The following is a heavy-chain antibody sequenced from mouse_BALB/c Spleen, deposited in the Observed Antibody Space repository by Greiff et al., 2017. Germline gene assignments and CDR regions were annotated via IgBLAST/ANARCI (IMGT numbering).Heavy chain of an antibody. CDR1: GYTLTSYW. J-gene: IGHJ2*01. CDR3: TREAYGGSYHYFDY. Sequence: VQLQQSGTVLARPGASVKMSCKASGYTLTSYWMHWVQQRPGQGLEWIGAIYPGNSDTSDNQKFKGKAKLTAVTSTSTAYMELSSLTNEDAAVYCCTREAYGGSYHYFDYWGQGTTLTVSS. D-gene: IGHD1-1*01. V-gene: IGHV1-5*01. CDR2: IYPGNSDT.